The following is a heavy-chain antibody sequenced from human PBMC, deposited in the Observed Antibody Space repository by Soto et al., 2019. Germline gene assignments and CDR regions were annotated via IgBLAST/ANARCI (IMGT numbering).Heavy chain of an antibody. D-gene: IGHD6-13*01. V-gene: IGHV6-1*01. CDR2: TYYRSKWYN. Sequence: PSRSLSLTCAISVDSVSSNSAAWNFIGQWPSRGLEWLGRTYYRSKWYNDYAVSVKSRVTINPDTSKNQFSLQLNSVTPEDTAVYYCARVAGYSSSWYNWFEPWGQGTLVTVSS. CDR1: VDSVSSNSAA. CDR3: ARVAGYSSSWYNWFEP. J-gene: IGHJ5*02.